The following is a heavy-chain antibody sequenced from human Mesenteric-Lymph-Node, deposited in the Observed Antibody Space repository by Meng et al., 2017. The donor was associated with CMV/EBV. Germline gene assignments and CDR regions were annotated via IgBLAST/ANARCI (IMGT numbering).Heavy chain of an antibody. CDR2: ISSSSSYI. CDR3: AREMTGILYYFDY. V-gene: IGHV3-21*01. J-gene: IGHJ4*02. Sequence: GESLKISCAASGFTFSSYSMNWVRQAPGKGLEWVSSISSSSSYIYYADSVKGRFTISRDNAKNSLYLQMNSLRAEDTAVYYCAREMTGILYYFDYWGQGTLVTVSS. D-gene: IGHD1-1*01. CDR1: GFTFSSYS.